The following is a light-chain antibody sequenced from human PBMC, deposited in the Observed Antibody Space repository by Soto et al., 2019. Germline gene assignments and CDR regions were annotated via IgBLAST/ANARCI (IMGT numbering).Light chain of an antibody. CDR1: QSVSSSN. J-gene: IGKJ1*01. V-gene: IGKV3-20*01. CDR3: QQYGSSPWT. CDR2: GAS. Sequence: EIVLTQSPGTLSLSPGERATLSCRASQSVSSSNLAWYQQKPGQAPRLLIYGASSRDTGIPDRFSGSGSGTDFTLTISRLEPEDFAVYYCQQYGSSPWTFGQGTKVEIK.